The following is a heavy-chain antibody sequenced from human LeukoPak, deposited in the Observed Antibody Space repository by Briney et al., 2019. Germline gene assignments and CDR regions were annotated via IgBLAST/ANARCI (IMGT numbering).Heavy chain of an antibody. CDR1: GFTFSSYW. Sequence: GGSLRLSCAASGFTFSSYWLHWVRQVPEKGLLWVSRINPDGSSSSYADSVKGRFTISRDNAKNMVYLQMNSLRAEDTAVYYCARSRNYGDYAGYYMDVWGKGTTVTVSS. V-gene: IGHV3-74*01. CDR3: ARSRNYGDYAGYYMDV. J-gene: IGHJ6*03. D-gene: IGHD4-17*01. CDR2: INPDGSSS.